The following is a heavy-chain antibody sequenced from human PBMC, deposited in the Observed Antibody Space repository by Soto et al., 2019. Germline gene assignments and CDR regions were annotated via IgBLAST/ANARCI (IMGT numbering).Heavy chain of an antibody. J-gene: IGHJ5*02. D-gene: IGHD1-20*01. Sequence: QSQTLSLTCAISGDSVSSNSAAWNWIRQSPSRGLEWLGRTYYRSKWYNDYAVSVKSRITINPDTSKNQFSLQLNSVTPEDTAVYYCAMLNTGITGSIRKTGFDPWGQGTLVTVSS. CDR3: AMLNTGITGSIRKTGFDP. CDR1: GDSVSSNSAA. V-gene: IGHV6-1*01. CDR2: TYYRSKWYN.